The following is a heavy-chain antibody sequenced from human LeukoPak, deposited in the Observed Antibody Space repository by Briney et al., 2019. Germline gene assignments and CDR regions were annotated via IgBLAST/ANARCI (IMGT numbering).Heavy chain of an antibody. J-gene: IGHJ4*02. D-gene: IGHD5-18*01. V-gene: IGHV3-74*01. CDR1: GFIFSNYW. CDR2: IKTDGSTI. Sequence: GGSLRLSCAASGFIFSNYWMHWVRQAPGKGLVWVSRIKTDGSTITYADSVKGRFTISRDHAMNTLYLQMDSLGAEDTAVYYCARIGFGYSFGQGFDYWGQGTLVSVSS. CDR3: ARIGFGYSFGQGFDY.